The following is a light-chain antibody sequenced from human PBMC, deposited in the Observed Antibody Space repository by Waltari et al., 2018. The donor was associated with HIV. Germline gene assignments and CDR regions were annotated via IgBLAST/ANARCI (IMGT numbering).Light chain of an antibody. CDR3: QQYNTDPS. V-gene: IGKV1-5*03. J-gene: IGKJ5*01. Sequence: DIHMTQSPSTLSAFVGDRVTITCRASQNINNWLAWYQQKPGKVPKLLIHRASALEDGVSSRCSGSGSGTEFTLIIDSLEPDDFATYYCQQYNTDPSFGQGTRLE. CDR1: QNINNW. CDR2: RAS.